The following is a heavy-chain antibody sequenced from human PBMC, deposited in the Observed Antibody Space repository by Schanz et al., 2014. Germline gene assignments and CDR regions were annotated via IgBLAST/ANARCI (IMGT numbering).Heavy chain of an antibody. CDR3: ARDLTVDSGCVVRCCCYGMDV. J-gene: IGHJ6*02. CDR1: GYTFTSYS. D-gene: IGHD2-15*01. V-gene: IGHV1-3*01. CDR2: INVGNGNM. Sequence: QVQLVQSGAEVKKPGASVKVSCKASGYTFTSYSIHWVRQAPGQGLEWMGWINVGNGNMKYSQKFQGRVTITRDTPASAANMELTSLRSEDTALYCCARDLTVDSGCVVRCCCYGMDVWGQGTTVTVSS.